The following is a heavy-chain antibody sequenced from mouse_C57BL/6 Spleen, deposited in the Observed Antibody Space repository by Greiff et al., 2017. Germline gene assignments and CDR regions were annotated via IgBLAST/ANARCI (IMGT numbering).Heavy chain of an antibody. D-gene: IGHD2-1*01. CDR1: GFTFSDYY. V-gene: IGHV5-16*01. CDR2: INYDGSST. CDR3: ARYYGNFYAMDY. J-gene: IGHJ4*01. Sequence: EVHLVESEGGLVQPGSSLKLSCTASGFTFSDYYMAWVRQVPEKGLEWVANINYDGSSTYYLDSLKSRFIISRDNAKNILYLQMSSLKSEDTATYYCARYYGNFYAMDYWGQGTSGTVSS.